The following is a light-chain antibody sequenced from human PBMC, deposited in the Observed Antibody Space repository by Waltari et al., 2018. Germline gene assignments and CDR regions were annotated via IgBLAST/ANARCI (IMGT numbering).Light chain of an antibody. V-gene: IGLV1-44*01. Sequence: QSVLTQTPSASGTPGQRVTISCSGTRSNIGVNTVTCYQQVPGTAPTLPFYNTSQGPSGVPDRFAGSRSGFSASLAISGLLSEDEADYYCATWDDSLNNPVFGGGTKLTVL. J-gene: IGLJ3*02. CDR3: ATWDDSLNNPV. CDR2: NTS. CDR1: RSNIGVNT.